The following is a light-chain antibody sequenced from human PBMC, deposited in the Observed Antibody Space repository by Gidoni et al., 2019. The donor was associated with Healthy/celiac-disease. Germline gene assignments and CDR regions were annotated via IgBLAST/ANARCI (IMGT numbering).Light chain of an antibody. V-gene: IGKV1-5*03. CDR3: QQYNSYSRT. CDR2: KAS. J-gene: IGKJ4*01. CDR1: QSISSW. Sequence: DIQMTQSPSTLSASVVDRVTIPCRASQSISSWLAWYQQKPGKAPKLLIYKASSLESGVPSRFSGSGSGTEFTLTISSLQPDDFATYYCQQYNSYSRTFGGGTKVEIK.